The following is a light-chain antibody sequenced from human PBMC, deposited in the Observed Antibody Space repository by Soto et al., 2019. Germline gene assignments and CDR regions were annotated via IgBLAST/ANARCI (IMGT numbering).Light chain of an antibody. V-gene: IGKV3-20*01. J-gene: IGKJ2*01. CDR3: QQYGNSPYY. Sequence: EIGLTQSPGPLSLSPRERATLSCRASQSVSSSYLAWYQQKPGQAPRLLIYGASSRATGIPDRFSGSGSGTAFTLTISRLEPEDLAVYYCQQYGNSPYYFGQETKLEIK. CDR1: QSVSSSY. CDR2: GAS.